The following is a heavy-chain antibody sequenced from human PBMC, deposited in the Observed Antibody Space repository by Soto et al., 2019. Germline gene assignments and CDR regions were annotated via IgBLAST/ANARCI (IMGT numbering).Heavy chain of an antibody. J-gene: IGHJ6*02. V-gene: IGHV4-59*02. Sequence: QVQLQESGPGLVKPSETLSLSCTVSGDCVSSYYWSWSRQLPGRGLEWIGHIYISGNTNYNPSLKSRVTISRDTSKNQFSLNLKSVTAADTAVYYCARGVLRYYHYGMDVWGQGTTVTVSS. CDR1: GDCVSSYY. CDR3: ARGVLRYYHYGMDV. CDR2: IYISGNT.